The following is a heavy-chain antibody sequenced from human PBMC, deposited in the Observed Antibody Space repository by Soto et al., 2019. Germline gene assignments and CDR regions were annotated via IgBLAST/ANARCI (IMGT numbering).Heavy chain of an antibody. CDR1: GFSFSNYA. V-gene: IGHV3-23*01. CDR3: AKDSSSDRETFNFDS. Sequence: EVQLLESGGGLVQPGGSPRLSCAASGFSFSNYAMNWVRQAPGKGLEWVSGISGGGGGTYYADSVKGRFIISRDNSKNTLYLQMNSLRAEDTAFSYCAKDSSSDRETFNFDSWGQGTLVTVSS. J-gene: IGHJ4*02. D-gene: IGHD3-10*01. CDR2: ISGGGGGT.